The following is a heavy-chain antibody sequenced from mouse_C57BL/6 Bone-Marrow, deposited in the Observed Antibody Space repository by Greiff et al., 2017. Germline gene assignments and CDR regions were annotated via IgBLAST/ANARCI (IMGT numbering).Heavy chain of an antibody. Sequence: MLVESGGGLVQPGGSLKLSCAASGFTFSDYGMAWVRQAPRKGPEWVAFISNLAYSIYYADTVTGRFTISRENAKNTLYLEMSSLRSEDTAMYYCARRGDGCYEDWYFDVWGTGTTVTVSS. CDR2: ISNLAYSI. V-gene: IGHV5-15*04. CDR1: GFTFSDYG. CDR3: ARRGDGCYEDWYFDV. D-gene: IGHD2-3*01. J-gene: IGHJ1*03.